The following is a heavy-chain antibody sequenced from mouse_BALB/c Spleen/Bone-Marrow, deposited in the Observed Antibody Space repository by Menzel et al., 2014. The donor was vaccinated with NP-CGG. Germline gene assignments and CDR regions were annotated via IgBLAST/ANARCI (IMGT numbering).Heavy chain of an antibody. J-gene: IGHJ4*01. Sequence: VQLKQSGPGLVKPSQSLSLTCTVTGYSITSDYAWNWIRQFPGNKLEWMGYISYSGSTSYNPPLKSRISITRDTSKNQFFLQLNSVTSEDTATYYCARGGYDDAVDYWGQGTSVTVSS. CDR3: ARGGYDDAVDY. CDR1: GYSITSDYA. V-gene: IGHV3-2*02. CDR2: ISYSGST. D-gene: IGHD2-14*01.